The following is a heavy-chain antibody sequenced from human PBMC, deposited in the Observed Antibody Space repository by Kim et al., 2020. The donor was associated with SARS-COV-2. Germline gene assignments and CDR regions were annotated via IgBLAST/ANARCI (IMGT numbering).Heavy chain of an antibody. J-gene: IGHJ6*02. V-gene: IGHV4-61*01. CDR1: GGSVSSGNYY. Sequence: SETLSLTCTVSGGSVSSGNYYWSWIRQPPGKGLEWIGHISYTGSATYNPSLKRRLTISPDTSKNQISLRLRSVTAADTAVYYCSRFMVRYGMDVWGQGTT. D-gene: IGHD5-18*01. CDR3: SRFMVRYGMDV. CDR2: ISYTGSA.